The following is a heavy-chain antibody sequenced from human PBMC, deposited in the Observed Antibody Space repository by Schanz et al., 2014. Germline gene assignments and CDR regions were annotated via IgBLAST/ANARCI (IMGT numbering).Heavy chain of an antibody. CDR2: MQPDSGKT. CDR1: RYTFNTYG. J-gene: IGHJ5*02. V-gene: IGHV1-8*02. CDR3: ARGQRRTIGRPFGP. D-gene: IGHD6-25*01. Sequence: GPEVKEPGASVKVSCEASRYTFNTYGLNWVRPAIGQGPEWMGWMQPDSGKTHYAEKFQGRVAMTRDVSISTAYMELSSLASEDTAVYYCARGQRRTIGRPFGPWGQGTLVTVSS.